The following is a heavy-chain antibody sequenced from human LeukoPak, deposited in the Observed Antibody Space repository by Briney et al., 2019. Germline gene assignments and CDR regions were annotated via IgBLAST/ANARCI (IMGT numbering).Heavy chain of an antibody. V-gene: IGHV3-11*04. Sequence: GGSLRLSCAASGFTFSDYYMSWIRQAPGKGPEWVSYITNSDRTTYYADSVKGRFTISRDNAKNSLYLQMNSLRAEDTAVYYCAGKYSGYDWGLGYFDYWGQGTLVTVSS. CDR1: GFTFSDYY. CDR3: AGKYSGYDWGLGYFDY. CDR2: ITNSDRTT. J-gene: IGHJ4*02. D-gene: IGHD5-12*01.